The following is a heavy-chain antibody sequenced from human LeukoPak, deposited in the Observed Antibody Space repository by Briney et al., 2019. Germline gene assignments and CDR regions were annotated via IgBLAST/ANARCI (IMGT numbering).Heavy chain of an antibody. J-gene: IGHJ4*02. CDR2: ISSSSSYI. D-gene: IGHD2-8*01. Sequence: GGSLRLSCAASGFTFSSYSMDWVRQAPGKGLEWVSSISSSSSYIYYADSVKGRFTISRDNTKNSLYLQMNSLRAEDTAVYYCARDYLYCTNGVCYDYWGQGTLVTVSS. V-gene: IGHV3-21*01. CDR1: GFTFSSYS. CDR3: ARDYLYCTNGVCYDY.